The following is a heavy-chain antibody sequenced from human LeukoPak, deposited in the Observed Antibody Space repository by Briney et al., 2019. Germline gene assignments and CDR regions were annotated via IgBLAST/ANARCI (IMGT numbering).Heavy chain of an antibody. Sequence: GGSLRLSCTASGFTFEDYAMHWVRQAPGKGLEGVSSITWSGSNMGYVDSVKGGFPISRDNANNSLYLQMHSLRTEDTAFYFCARGAEPTVLVAASAPGKAAPGPGNALDVWGQGTMVTVSS. CDR2: ITWSGSNM. CDR1: GFTFEDYA. V-gene: IGHV3-9*01. J-gene: IGHJ3*01. D-gene: IGHD6-13*01. CDR3: ARGAEPTVLVAASAPGKAAPGPGNALDV.